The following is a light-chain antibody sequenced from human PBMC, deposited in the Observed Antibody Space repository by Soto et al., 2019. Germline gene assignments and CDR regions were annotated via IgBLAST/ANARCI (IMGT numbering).Light chain of an antibody. V-gene: IGKV1-9*01. Sequence: IQLTQSPSSLSASVVDRVTITCRASQGISNYLAWYQQKPGKTPRLLIYGATTLQSGVPSRFSGSGSGTDFALTISCLQPEDFATYYCQQLKSYVTFGQGTRLEIK. J-gene: IGKJ5*01. CDR2: GAT. CDR1: QGISNY. CDR3: QQLKSYVT.